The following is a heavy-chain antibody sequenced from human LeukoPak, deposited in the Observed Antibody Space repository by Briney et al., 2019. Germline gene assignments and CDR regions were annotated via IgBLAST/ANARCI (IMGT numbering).Heavy chain of an antibody. CDR1: GGSFSGYY. CDR3: ARVLEGSSGQHWYFDL. J-gene: IGHJ2*01. Sequence: ASETLSLTCAVYGGSFSGYYWSWIRQPPGKGLEWIGEINHSGSTNYNPSLKSQVTISVDTSKNQFSLRLSSVTAADTAVYYCARVLEGSSGQHWYFDLWGRGTLVTVSS. CDR2: INHSGST. D-gene: IGHD6-19*01. V-gene: IGHV4-34*01.